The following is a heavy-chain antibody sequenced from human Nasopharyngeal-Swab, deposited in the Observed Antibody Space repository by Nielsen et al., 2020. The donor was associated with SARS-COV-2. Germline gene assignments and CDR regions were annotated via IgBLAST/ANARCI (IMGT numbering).Heavy chain of an antibody. CDR2: ISYDESNK. CDR1: GFIFSSYA. D-gene: IGHD5-18*01. Sequence: GGSLRLSCAASGFIFSSYAMHWVRQAPGKGLEWVAVISYDESNKYYADSVKVRFTISRDNSKNTLYLQMNSLRAEDTAVYYCARAGGGYSYADYWGQGTLVTVSS. V-gene: IGHV3-30-3*01. CDR3: ARAGGGYSYADY. J-gene: IGHJ4*02.